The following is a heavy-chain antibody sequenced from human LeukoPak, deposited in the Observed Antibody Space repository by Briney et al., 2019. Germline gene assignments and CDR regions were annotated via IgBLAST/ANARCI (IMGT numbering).Heavy chain of an antibody. CDR2: IYYSGST. CDR3: AREGSSWVYFDY. D-gene: IGHD6-13*01. J-gene: IGHJ4*02. CDR1: GGSISSGDYY. V-gene: IGHV4-30-4*01. Sequence: SQTLSLTCTVSGGSISSGDYYWSWLRQPPGKGLEWIGYIYYSGSTYYNPSLKSRVTISVDTSKNQFSLKLSSVTAADTAVYYCAREGSSWVYFDYWGQGTLVTVSS.